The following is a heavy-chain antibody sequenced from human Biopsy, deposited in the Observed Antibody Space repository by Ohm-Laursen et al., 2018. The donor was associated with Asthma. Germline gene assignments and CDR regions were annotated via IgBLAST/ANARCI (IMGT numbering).Heavy chain of an antibody. Sequence: SLRLSCAASGFTFGDHWMSWVRQVPGKGLEWVANIKHDGTEKNHVDSLKGRFTISRDNAKNSLYLQMNSLRAEDTAVYYCARTFHFWSPYHAEHCQLWGQGTLVTVPS. CDR3: ARTFHFWSPYHAEHCQL. CDR1: GFTFGDHW. J-gene: IGHJ1*01. D-gene: IGHD3-3*02. V-gene: IGHV3-7*01. CDR2: IKHDGTEK.